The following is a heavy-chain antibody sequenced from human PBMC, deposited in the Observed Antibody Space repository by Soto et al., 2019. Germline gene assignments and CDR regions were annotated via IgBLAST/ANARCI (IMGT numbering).Heavy chain of an antibody. V-gene: IGHV4-59*11. CDR2: IYYNGNT. Sequence: QVQLQESGPGLVKPSETLSLTYTVSGGSISNHYWSWIRQPPGKGLEWIGYIYYNGNTNYNPSLKSRVTMSVDTAQNQISLKLSFGTAADTAGFFLTGANLYSEYWGQGTLVTVSS. D-gene: IGHD7-27*01. J-gene: IGHJ4*02. CDR3: TGANLYSEY. CDR1: GGSISNHY.